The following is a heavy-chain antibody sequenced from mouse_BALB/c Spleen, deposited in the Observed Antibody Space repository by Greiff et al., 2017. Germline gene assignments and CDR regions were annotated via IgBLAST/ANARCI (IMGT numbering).Heavy chain of an antibody. CDR3: ARSEGYGNYGDYAMDD. Sequence: VQLQQSGAELVKPGASVKLSCTASGFNIKDTYMHWVKQRPEQGLEWIGRIDPANGNTKYDPKFQGKATITADTSSNTAYLQLSSLTSEDTAVYYCARSEGYGNYGDYAMDDWGQGTSVTVSS. D-gene: IGHD2-1*01. CDR1: GFNIKDTY. J-gene: IGHJ4*01. V-gene: IGHV14-3*02. CDR2: IDPANGNT.